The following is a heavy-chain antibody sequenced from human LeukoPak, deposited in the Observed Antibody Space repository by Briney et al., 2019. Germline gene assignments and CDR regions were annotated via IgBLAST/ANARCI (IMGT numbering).Heavy chain of an antibody. J-gene: IGHJ4*02. CDR1: GFPFSSYS. CDR3: ARASRRGKSGVYCGGDCYFDY. D-gene: IGHD2-21*02. CDR2: ISSSRSYI. V-gene: IGHV3-21*01. Sequence: GGSLRLSRAASGFPFSSYSMIWVRQAPGKGLEWVSSISSSRSYIYYADSVKGRFTISRDNAKNSLYLQMNSLRAEDTAVYYCARASRRGKSGVYCGGDCYFDYWGQGTLVTVSS.